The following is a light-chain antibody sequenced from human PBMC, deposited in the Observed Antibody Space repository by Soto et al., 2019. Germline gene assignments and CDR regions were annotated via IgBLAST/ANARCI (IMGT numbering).Light chain of an antibody. CDR2: GAS. CDR3: QQYNSWPVT. Sequence: ELVMTRSPGTLSVSPGERATLSCRASQSVSSNLAWYQQKPGQAPRLLIYGASTRATGIPARFSGSGSGTEFTLTISSLQSEDFAVYYCQQYNSWPVTFGQGTKVEIK. CDR1: QSVSSN. V-gene: IGKV3-15*01. J-gene: IGKJ1*01.